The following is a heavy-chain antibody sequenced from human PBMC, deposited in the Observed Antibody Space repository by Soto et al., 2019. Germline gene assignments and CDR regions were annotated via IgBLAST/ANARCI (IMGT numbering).Heavy chain of an antibody. Sequence: SETLSLTCTVSGGSISSYYWSWIRQPPGKGLEWIGYIYYSGSTNYNPSLKSRVTISVDTSKNQFSLKLSSVTAADTAVYYCATRYYDFWSGYHTYYYYMDVWGKGTTVTVSS. J-gene: IGHJ6*03. D-gene: IGHD3-3*01. V-gene: IGHV4-59*01. CDR1: GGSISSYY. CDR3: ATRYYDFWSGYHTYYYYMDV. CDR2: IYYSGST.